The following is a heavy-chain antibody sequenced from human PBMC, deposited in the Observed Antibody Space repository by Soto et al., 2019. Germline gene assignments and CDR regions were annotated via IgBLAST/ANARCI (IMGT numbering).Heavy chain of an antibody. Sequence: SETLSLTCTVSGGSISSYYWSWIRQPPGKGLEWIGYIYYSGSTNYNPSLKSRVTISVDTSKNQFSLKLSSVTAADTAVYYCAGNYDSPVEVYMDVWGKGTTVTVSS. CDR2: IYYSGST. V-gene: IGHV4-59*08. CDR3: AGNYDSPVEVYMDV. D-gene: IGHD3-3*01. CDR1: GGSISSYY. J-gene: IGHJ6*03.